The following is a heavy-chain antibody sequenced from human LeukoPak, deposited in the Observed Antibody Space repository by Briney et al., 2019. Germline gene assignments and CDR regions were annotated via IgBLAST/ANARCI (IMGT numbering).Heavy chain of an antibody. J-gene: IGHJ4*02. V-gene: IGHV3-7*01. Sequence: GGSPRLSCAASGFIFSSYWMSWVRQAPGKGLEWVANIKQDGSEKYYVDSVKGRFTISRDNAKNSLYLQMNSLRAEDTAVYYCARALTGTTFDYWGQGTLVTVSS. CDR1: GFIFSSYW. CDR2: IKQDGSEK. CDR3: ARALTGTTFDY. D-gene: IGHD1-20*01.